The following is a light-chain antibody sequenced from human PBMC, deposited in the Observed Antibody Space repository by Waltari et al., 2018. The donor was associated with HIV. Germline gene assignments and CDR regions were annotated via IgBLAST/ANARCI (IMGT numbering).Light chain of an antibody. J-gene: IGLJ1*01. Sequence: QTVVTQEPSFSVSLGGTVTLTCGLTSGPVSTTHDPSWYLQTPGQSPRTLIYNTNIRPSVVPDRFSGSILGNKAALTITGAQADDESHYYCVLYVGGGIYVFGPGTEVTVL. CDR3: VLYVGGGIYV. V-gene: IGLV8-61*01. CDR2: NTN. CDR1: SGPVSTTHD.